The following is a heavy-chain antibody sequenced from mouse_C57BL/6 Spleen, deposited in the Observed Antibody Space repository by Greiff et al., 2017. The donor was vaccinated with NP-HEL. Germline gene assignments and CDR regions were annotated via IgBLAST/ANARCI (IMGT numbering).Heavy chain of an antibody. Sequence: EVKLVESGPGLVKPSQSLSLTCSVTGYSITSGYYWNWIRQFPGNKLEWMGYISYDGSNNYNPSLKNRISITRDTSKNQFFLKLNSVTTEDTATYYCARDERYLTDYYAMDYWGQGTSVTVSS. CDR2: ISYDGSN. D-gene: IGHD4-1*01. V-gene: IGHV3-6*01. J-gene: IGHJ4*01. CDR3: ARDERYLTDYYAMDY. CDR1: GYSITSGYY.